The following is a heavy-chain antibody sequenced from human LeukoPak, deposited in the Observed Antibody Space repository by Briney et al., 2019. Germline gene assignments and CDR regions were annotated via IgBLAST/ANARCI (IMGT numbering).Heavy chain of an antibody. CDR1: GYTFTHYF. CDR3: ARGGNDCSGGSCYLSWSDY. D-gene: IGHD2-15*01. Sequence: ASVKVSCKTSGYTFTHYFIHWVRQAPGQGLEWMSWINPSSGSINYAQKFQGRVTVTRDTSVTTAYMELSRLRSDDTAVYYCARGGNDCSGGSCYLSWSDYWGQGTLVTVSS. CDR2: INPSSGSI. J-gene: IGHJ4*02. V-gene: IGHV1-2*02.